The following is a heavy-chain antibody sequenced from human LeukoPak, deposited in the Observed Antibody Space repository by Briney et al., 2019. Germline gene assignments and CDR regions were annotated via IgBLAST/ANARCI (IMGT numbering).Heavy chain of an antibody. CDR2: ISWNSGGI. CDR1: GFTFDDYA. CDR3: AKDIRVGYCSGGSCYTSNYYYGMDV. V-gene: IGHV3-9*01. D-gene: IGHD2-15*01. Sequence: GGSLRLSCAASGFTFDDYAMHWVRQAPGKGLEWVSGISWNSGGIGYADSVKGRFTISRDNAKNSLYLQMNSLRAEDTALYYCAKDIRVGYCSGGSCYTSNYYYGMDVWGQGTTVTVSS. J-gene: IGHJ6*02.